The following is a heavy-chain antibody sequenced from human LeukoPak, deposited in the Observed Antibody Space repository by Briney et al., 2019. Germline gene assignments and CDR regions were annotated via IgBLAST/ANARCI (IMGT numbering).Heavy chain of an antibody. CDR3: ASRTESGSFSDAFDI. V-gene: IGHV1-69*13. Sequence: GASVKVSCKASAGTFSSYAFSWVRQAPGQGLEWVGGIIPIFGTANYAQKFQGRVTITVDESTSTAYMELSSLRSEDTAVYYCASRTESGSFSDAFDIWGQGTMVTVSS. D-gene: IGHD1-26*01. CDR1: AGTFSSYA. J-gene: IGHJ3*02. CDR2: IIPIFGTA.